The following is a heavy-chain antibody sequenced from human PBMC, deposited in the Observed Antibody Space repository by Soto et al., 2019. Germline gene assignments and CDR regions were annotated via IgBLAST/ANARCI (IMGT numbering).Heavy chain of an antibody. V-gene: IGHV1-8*01. D-gene: IGHD2-2*01. CDR2: MNPNSGNT. J-gene: IGHJ3*02. CDR1: GYTFTSYD. CDR3: ARTFCSSTSCYDAFDI. Sequence: ASVKVSCKASGYTFTSYDINWVRQATGQGLEWMGWMNPNSGNTGYAQKFQGRVTMTRNTSISTAYMELSSLRSEDTAVYYWARTFCSSTSCYDAFDIWGQGTMVTVSS.